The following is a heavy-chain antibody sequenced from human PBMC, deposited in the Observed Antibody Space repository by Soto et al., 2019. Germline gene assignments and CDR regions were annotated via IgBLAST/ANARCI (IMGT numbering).Heavy chain of an antibody. CDR2: IIPIFGTA. CDR3: AGRYCISTRCYVGSYYYYGMDV. V-gene: IGHV1-69*12. D-gene: IGHD2-2*01. J-gene: IGHJ6*02. Sequence: QVQLVQSGAEVKKPGSSVKVACKASGGTFSSYAISWVRQAPGQGLEWMGGIIPIFGTANYAQKFQGRVTITADASTSTAYMELSSLRSEDTAVYYCAGRYCISTRCYVGSYYYYGMDVWGQGTTVTVSS. CDR1: GGTFSSYA.